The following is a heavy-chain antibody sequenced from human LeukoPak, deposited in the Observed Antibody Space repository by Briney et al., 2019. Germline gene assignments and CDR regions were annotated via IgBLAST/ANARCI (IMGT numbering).Heavy chain of an antibody. CDR2: ISAYNGNT. Sequence: GASVKVSCKASGYTFTSYGISWVRQAPGQGLEWMGLISAYNGNTDYAQKFQGRVTMATDTSTSTAYMDLRSLRSDDTAVYYCARDKAVTSEVTQHFQHWGQGTLVTVSS. V-gene: IGHV1-18*01. CDR3: ARDKAVTSEVTQHFQH. J-gene: IGHJ1*01. CDR1: GYTFTSYG. D-gene: IGHD4-23*01.